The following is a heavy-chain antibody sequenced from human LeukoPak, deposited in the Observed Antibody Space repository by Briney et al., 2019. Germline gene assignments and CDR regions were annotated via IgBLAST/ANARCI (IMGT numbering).Heavy chain of an antibody. CDR3: ATLEMIVVVTDNPDY. CDR2: ISASGQTI. J-gene: IGHJ4*02. D-gene: IGHD3-22*01. Sequence: PGGSLRLSCAASGFSFSTYEFHWVRHAPGKGLEWVSYISASGQTIYYADSVKGRFTISRDNAKNSLYLQMNSLRAEDTAVYYCATLEMIVVVTDNPDYWGQGTLVTVSS. V-gene: IGHV3-48*03. CDR1: GFSFSTYE.